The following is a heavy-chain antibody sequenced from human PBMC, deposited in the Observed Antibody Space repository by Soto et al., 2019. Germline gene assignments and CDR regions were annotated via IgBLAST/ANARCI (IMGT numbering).Heavy chain of an antibody. J-gene: IGHJ6*03. CDR1: GFTFSSYG. D-gene: IGHD2-2*01. CDR2: IWYDGSNK. Sequence: GGSLRLSCAASGFTFSSYGMHWVRQAPGKGLEWVAVIWYDGSNKYYADSVKGRFTISRDNSKNTLYLQMNSLRAEDTAVYYCARDPRDIVVVPAAIPPGYYYYMDVWGKGTTVTVSS. V-gene: IGHV3-33*01. CDR3: ARDPRDIVVVPAAIPPGYYYYMDV.